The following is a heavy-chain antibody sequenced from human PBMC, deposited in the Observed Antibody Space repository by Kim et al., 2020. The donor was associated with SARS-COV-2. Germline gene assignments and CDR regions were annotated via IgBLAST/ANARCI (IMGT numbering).Heavy chain of an antibody. CDR3: ARGGCSTLGYYYYGMDV. CDR1: GGTFSSYA. J-gene: IGHJ6*02. CDR2: IIPIFGTA. Sequence: SVKVSCKASGGTFSSYAIIWVRQAPGQGLEWMGGIIPIFGTANYAQRFQGRVTITADESTSTAYMELSSLRSEDTAVYYCARGGCSTLGYYYYGMDVWGQGTTVTVSS. V-gene: IGHV1-69*13. D-gene: IGHD2-2*01.